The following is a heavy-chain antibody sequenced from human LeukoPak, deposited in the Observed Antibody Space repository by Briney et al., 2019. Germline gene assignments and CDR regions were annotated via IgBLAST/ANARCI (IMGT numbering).Heavy chain of an antibody. Sequence: SETLSLTCTVSGGTISNNYWRWIRQPPGKGLEWIGYIYYSGSTKYNPSLKSRVSISVDTTKNQIPQKLSSVTAADTSGYYCGRFPPLIGSSHFDYWGQGTLVTVSS. CDR1: GGTISNNY. CDR2: IYYSGST. CDR3: GRFPPLIGSSHFDY. D-gene: IGHD1-26*01. J-gene: IGHJ4*02. V-gene: IGHV4-59*01.